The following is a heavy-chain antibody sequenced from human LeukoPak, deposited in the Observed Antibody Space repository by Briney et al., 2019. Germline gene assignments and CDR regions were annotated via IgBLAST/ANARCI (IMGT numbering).Heavy chain of an antibody. CDR3: AKRASGSGTSLYYFDY. D-gene: IGHD3-10*01. J-gene: IGHJ4*02. V-gene: IGHV3-66*01. CDR1: GFIVRSNY. CDR2: VYSDGST. Sequence: PGGSLRLSCAASGFIVRSNYMSWVRQAPGKGLEWVSDVYSDGSTYYTDSVKGRFTISRDNSKNTLYLQMNSLRAEDTAVYYCAKRASGSGTSLYYFDYWGQGTLVTVSS.